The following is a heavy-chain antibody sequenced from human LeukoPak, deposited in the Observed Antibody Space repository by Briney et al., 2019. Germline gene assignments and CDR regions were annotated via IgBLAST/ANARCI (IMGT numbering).Heavy chain of an antibody. CDR1: GGSISSSSYY. CDR2: IYYSGST. V-gene: IGHV4-39*07. D-gene: IGHD6-13*01. J-gene: IGHJ5*02. CDR3: ARFLAQLVLWFDP. Sequence: SETVSLTCTVSGGSISSSSYYWGWIRQPPGKGLEWIGSIYYSGSTYYNPSLKSRVTISVDTSKNQFSLKLSSVTAEDTAVYYCARFLAQLVLWFDPWGQGTLVTVSS.